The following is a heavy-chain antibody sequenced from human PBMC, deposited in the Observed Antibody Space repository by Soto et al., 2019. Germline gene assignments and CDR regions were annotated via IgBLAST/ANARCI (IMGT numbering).Heavy chain of an antibody. Sequence: ESGGGVVQPGRSLRLSCAASGFTFNNYGMHWVRQAPGKGLEWVAVISNDGSDKYYADSVKGRLTISRDNSKNTVYLKMNSLRAEDTAVYYCAKDQGIAASHGIDWGQGTMVTVSS. J-gene: IGHJ3*01. CDR2: ISNDGSDK. CDR3: AKDQGIAASHGID. CDR1: GFTFNNYG. V-gene: IGHV3-30*18. D-gene: IGHD6-13*01.